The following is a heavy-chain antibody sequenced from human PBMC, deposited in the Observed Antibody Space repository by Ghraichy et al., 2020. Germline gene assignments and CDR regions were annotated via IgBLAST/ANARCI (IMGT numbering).Heavy chain of an antibody. CDR1: GFSISSGYY. Sequence: ETLNLSCSVSGFSISSGYYWGWIRQSPGKGLEWIGSIYHSGRTYDNPPLKSRVTISVDTSKDQFSLKLFSVTAAATAVYYCARGPTVVTPDWYFDLWGPGTLVTVSS. CDR2: IYHSGRT. D-gene: IGHD4-23*01. CDR3: ARGPTVVTPDWYFDL. V-gene: IGHV4-38-2*02. J-gene: IGHJ2*01.